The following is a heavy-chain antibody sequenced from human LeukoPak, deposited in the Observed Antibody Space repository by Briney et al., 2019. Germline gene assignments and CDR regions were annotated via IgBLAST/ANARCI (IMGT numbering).Heavy chain of an antibody. D-gene: IGHD3-22*01. Sequence: SVKVSCKASGGTFSSYAISWVRQAPGQGHEWMGGTIPIFGTANYAQKFQGRVTITTDESTSTAYMELSSLRSEDTAVYYCARVDYYDSSGYSYYFDYWGQGTLVTVSS. CDR3: ARVDYYDSSGYSYYFDY. CDR2: TIPIFGTA. J-gene: IGHJ4*02. V-gene: IGHV1-69*05. CDR1: GGTFSSYA.